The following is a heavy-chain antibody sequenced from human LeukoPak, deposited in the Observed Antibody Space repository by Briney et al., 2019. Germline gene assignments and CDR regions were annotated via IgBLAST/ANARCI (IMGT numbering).Heavy chain of an antibody. V-gene: IGHV4-34*01. Sequence: SETLSLTCAVYGGSFSGYYWSWIRQPPGKGLEWIGEINHSGSTNYNPSLKSRVTMSLDTSKKQFSLKLNSVTAADTAVYYCGRNDYGANSYWGQGTLVSVSS. CDR2: INHSGST. D-gene: IGHD4-23*01. CDR1: GGSFSGYY. CDR3: GRNDYGANSY. J-gene: IGHJ4*02.